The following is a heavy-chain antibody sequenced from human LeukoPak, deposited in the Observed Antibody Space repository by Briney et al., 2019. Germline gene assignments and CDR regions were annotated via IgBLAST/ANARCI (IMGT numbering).Heavy chain of an antibody. CDR3: ARARYGGQRSAFDI. CDR1: GGSISSGGYY. Sequence: SETLSLNCTVSGGSISSGGYYWSWIRQHPGKGLEWIGYIYYSGSTYYNPSLKSRVTISVDTSKNQFSLKLSSVTAADTAVYYCARARYGGQRSAFDIWGQGTMVTVSS. J-gene: IGHJ3*02. V-gene: IGHV4-31*03. D-gene: IGHD4-23*01. CDR2: IYYSGST.